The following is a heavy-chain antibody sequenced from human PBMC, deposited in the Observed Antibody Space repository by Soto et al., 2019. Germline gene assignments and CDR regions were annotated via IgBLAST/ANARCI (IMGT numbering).Heavy chain of an antibody. CDR1: GYTFTSYG. D-gene: IGHD6-13*01. CDR3: ARERAAAGLNYYYMEV. Sequence: QVQLVQSGAEVKKPGASVKVSCKASGYTFTSYGISWVRKAPGQGLEWMGWISAYNGNTNYAQKLQGRVTMTTDTSTSTAYMERRSLRSDDTAVYYCARERAAAGLNYYYMEVWGKGTTVTVSS. V-gene: IGHV1-18*01. J-gene: IGHJ6*03. CDR2: ISAYNGNT.